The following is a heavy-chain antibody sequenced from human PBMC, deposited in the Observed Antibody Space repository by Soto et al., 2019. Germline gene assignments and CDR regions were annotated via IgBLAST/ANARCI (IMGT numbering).Heavy chain of an antibody. Sequence: GGSLRLSCAASGFTFSSYAMHWVRQAPGKGLEWVAVISYDGSNKYYADSVKGRFTISRDNSKNTLYLQMNSLRAEDTAVYYCAREEDFIAAAGPPPRDYWGQGTLVTVSS. CDR1: GFTFSSYA. CDR2: ISYDGSNK. D-gene: IGHD6-13*01. V-gene: IGHV3-30-3*01. CDR3: AREEDFIAAAGPPPRDY. J-gene: IGHJ4*02.